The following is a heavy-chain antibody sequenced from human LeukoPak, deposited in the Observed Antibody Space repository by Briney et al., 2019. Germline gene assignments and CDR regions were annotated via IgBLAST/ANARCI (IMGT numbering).Heavy chain of an antibody. D-gene: IGHD3-22*01. Sequence: GESLKISCKGSGYSFTSYWIRWVRQMRGKGLGWMGIIYPGDSDTRYSTSFQGQVTISADKSISTAYLQWSSRKASDTAMYYCARSYYDISGYYLQFDYWGQGTLVTVSS. CDR3: ARSYYDISGYYLQFDY. J-gene: IGHJ4*02. V-gene: IGHV5-51*01. CDR1: GYSFTSYW. CDR2: IYPGDSDT.